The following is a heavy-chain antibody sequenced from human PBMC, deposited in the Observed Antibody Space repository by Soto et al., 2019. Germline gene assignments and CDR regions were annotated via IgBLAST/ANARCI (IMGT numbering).Heavy chain of an antibody. CDR1: GGTFSSYT. J-gene: IGHJ2*01. CDR3: ARGKGVNEGDYGWYFDL. V-gene: IGHV1-69*02. D-gene: IGHD4-17*01. Sequence: QVQLVQSGAEVKKPGSSVKVSCKASGGTFSSYTISWVRQAPGQGLEWMGRIIPILGIANYAQKVQGRVTITADKSTRTADMELSRLRSEDTAVYYCARGKGVNEGDYGWYFDLWGRGPLVTVSS. CDR2: IIPILGIA.